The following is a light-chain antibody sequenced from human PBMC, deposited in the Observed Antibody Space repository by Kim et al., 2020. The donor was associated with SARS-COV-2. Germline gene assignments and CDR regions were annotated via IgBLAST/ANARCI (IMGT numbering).Light chain of an antibody. V-gene: IGLV1-47*01. CDR2: TNN. CDR1: TSNIGSNY. CDR3: ATWDDSLSGPV. Sequence: GQRVTISCSGSTSNIGSNYIYWFQQLPETAPKLLIYTNNQRPSGVPDRFSGSKSGTSASLAIGGLRSEDEADYHCATWDDSLSGPVFGGGTQLTVL. J-gene: IGLJ3*02.